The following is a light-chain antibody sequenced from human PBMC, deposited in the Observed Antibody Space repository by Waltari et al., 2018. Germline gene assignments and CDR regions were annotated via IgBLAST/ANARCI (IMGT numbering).Light chain of an antibody. V-gene: IGLV1-44*01. J-gene: IGLJ3*02. CDR2: SNN. Sequence: QSVLTQPPSASGTPGQRVTISCSGRSSNIGSNTLNWYQQLPGTAPKLLSYSNNQRPSGVPDRFSGSKSGTSASLAISGLQSEDEADYYCAAWDDSLNGPVFGGGTKLTVL. CDR1: SSNIGSNT. CDR3: AAWDDSLNGPV.